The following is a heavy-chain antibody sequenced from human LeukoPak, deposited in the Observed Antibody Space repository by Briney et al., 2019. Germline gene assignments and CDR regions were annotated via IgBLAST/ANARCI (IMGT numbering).Heavy chain of an antibody. CDR2: ISGSGGST. Sequence: PGGSLRLSCAASGFTFSSYAMSWVRQAPGKGLEWVSAISGSGGSTYYADSVKGRFTISRDNSKNTLYLQMNSLRAEDTAVYYCAKRSSYYYGSGDTYFDYWGQGTLVTVS. V-gene: IGHV3-23*01. CDR1: GFTFSSYA. J-gene: IGHJ4*02. D-gene: IGHD3-10*01. CDR3: AKRSSYYYGSGDTYFDY.